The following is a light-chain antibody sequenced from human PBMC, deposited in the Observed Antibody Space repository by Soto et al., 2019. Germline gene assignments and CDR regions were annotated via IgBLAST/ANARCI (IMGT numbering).Light chain of an antibody. CDR2: SNY. CDR1: SSNIGSYT. J-gene: IGLJ3*02. V-gene: IGLV1-44*01. CDR3: AAWDDGLNGWV. Sequence: QSVLTQPPSASGTPGQRVTMSCSGSSSNIGSYTVNWFQQLPGTAPKLLIYSNYHRPSGVPDRFSGSKSGTSASLAISGLQSEDEAHYYCAAWDDGLNGWVFGRGTKLTVL.